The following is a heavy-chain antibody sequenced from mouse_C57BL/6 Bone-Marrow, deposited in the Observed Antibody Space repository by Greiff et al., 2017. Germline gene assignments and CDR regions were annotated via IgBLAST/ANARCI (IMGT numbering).Heavy chain of an antibody. D-gene: IGHD2-4*01. CDR3: ARGYDYLYYYAMDY. V-gene: IGHV14-3*01. CDR1: GFNTKNTY. CDR2: IDPANGNT. J-gene: IGHJ4*01. Sequence: VQLQQSVAELVRPGASVKLSCTASGFNTKNTYMHWVKQRPEQGLEWIGRIDPANGNTKYAPKFQGKATITADTSSNTAYLQLSSLTSEDTAIYYCARGYDYLYYYAMDYWGQGTSVTVSS.